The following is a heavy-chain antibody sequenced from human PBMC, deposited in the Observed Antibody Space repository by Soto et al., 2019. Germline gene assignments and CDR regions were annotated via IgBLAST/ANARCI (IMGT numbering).Heavy chain of an antibody. J-gene: IGHJ3*02. V-gene: IGHV3-48*03. CDR2: ISSSGSTI. Sequence: QSVGSLRLSCAASGFTFSSYEMNWVRQAPGKGLEWVSYISSSGSTIYYADSVKGRFTISRDNAKNSLYLQMNGLRAEDTAVYYCARGGQLGGYVAFDIWGQGTMVTVSS. CDR3: ARGGQLGGYVAFDI. D-gene: IGHD5-12*01. CDR1: GFTFSSYE.